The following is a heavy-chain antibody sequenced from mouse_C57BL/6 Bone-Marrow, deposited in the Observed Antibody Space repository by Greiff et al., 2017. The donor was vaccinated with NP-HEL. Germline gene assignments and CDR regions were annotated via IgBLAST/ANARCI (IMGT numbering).Heavy chain of an antibody. CDR2: IYPGSGNT. J-gene: IGHJ4*01. V-gene: IGHV1-76*01. D-gene: IGHD4-1*02. Sequence: VQLQESGAELVRPGASVKLSCKASGYTFTDYYINWVKQRPGQGLEWIARIYPGSGNTYYNEKFKGKATLTAEKSSSTAYMQLSSLTSEDSAVYFCAREEPTGAGGGDYWGQGTSVTVSS. CDR3: AREEPTGAGGGDY. CDR1: GYTFTDYY.